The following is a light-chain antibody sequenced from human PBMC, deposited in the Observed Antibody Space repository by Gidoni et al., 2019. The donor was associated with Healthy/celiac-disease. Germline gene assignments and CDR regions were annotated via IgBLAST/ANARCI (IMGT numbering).Light chain of an antibody. CDR3: KQYGSSPWT. Sequence: IVLTQPPGTLSLSPGERATLSCRASQSVSSSYLAWYQQKPGQAPRLLIYGASSRATGIPDRFSGSGSGTDFTLTISRLEPEDFAVYYCKQYGSSPWTFXXXTKVEIK. J-gene: IGKJ1*01. CDR1: QSVSSSY. V-gene: IGKV3-20*01. CDR2: GAS.